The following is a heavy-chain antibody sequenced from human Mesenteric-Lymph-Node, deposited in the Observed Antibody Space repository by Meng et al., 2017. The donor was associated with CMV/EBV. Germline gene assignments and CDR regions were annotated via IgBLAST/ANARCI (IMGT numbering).Heavy chain of an antibody. CDR2: INVKSGGT. CDR1: GYSFIDYQ. J-gene: IGHJ4*02. Sequence: ASVKVSCKASGYSFIDYQMNWVRQAPGQGLEWMGWINVKSGGTKYAQRFQGRVTMTRDTSISTAYMDLSSLTSDDTAVYYCATGVNSFDYWGQGTLVTVSS. CDR3: ATGVNSFDY. V-gene: IGHV1-2*02.